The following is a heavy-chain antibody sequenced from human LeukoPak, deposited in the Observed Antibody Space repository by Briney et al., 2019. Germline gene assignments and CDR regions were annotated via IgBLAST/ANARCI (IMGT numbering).Heavy chain of an antibody. J-gene: IGHJ4*02. V-gene: IGHV3-7*03. D-gene: IGHD6-19*01. CDR3: ARDSGWFRFDY. CDR1: GFTFSSFW. Sequence: GGSLRLSCAASGFTFSSFWMTWVRQAPGKGLEWVANIKEDGSQKYYVGSVKGRFTISRDNAKNSLFLQTNSLRVDDTAVYYCARDSGWFRFDYWGQGTLVTVSS. CDR2: IKEDGSQK.